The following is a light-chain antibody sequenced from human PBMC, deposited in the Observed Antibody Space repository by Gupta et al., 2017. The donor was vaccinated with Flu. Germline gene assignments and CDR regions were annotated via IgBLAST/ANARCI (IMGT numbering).Light chain of an antibody. CDR2: WAS. CDR1: NK. CDR3: QQYFSSTT. J-gene: IGKJ1*01. V-gene: IGKV4-1*01. Sequence: NKIGGYQQKPGQPPKLLIYWASNREYGVPDRFSGRGSGTDFTLTSSSLQAEDVAVYYWQQYFSSTTFGQGTKVEIK.